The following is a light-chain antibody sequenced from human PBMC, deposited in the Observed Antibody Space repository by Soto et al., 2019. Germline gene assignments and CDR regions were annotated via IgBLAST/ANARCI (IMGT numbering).Light chain of an antibody. CDR2: GTF. V-gene: IGKV3-20*01. CDR3: QQYGSWT. Sequence: EIVLTQSPGTLSVSPGERATLSCRASETISSDKLAWYQQKPGQPPSLLIYGTFSRATGIPDRFSGCGSGTDFTLTISRPEPEDSAIYYCQQYGSWTFGQGTKVEI. J-gene: IGKJ1*01. CDR1: ETISSDK.